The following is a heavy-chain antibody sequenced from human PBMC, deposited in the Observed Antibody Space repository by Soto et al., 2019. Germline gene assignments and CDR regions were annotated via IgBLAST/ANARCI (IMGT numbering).Heavy chain of an antibody. V-gene: IGHV3-33*01. CDR1: GFTFSSYG. Sequence: QVQLVESGGGVVQPGRSLRLSCAASGFTFSSYGMHWVRQAPGKGLEWVAVIWYDGSNKYYADSVKGRFTISRDNSKNTLYLQMNSLRAEDTAVYYCARDLFGGYSSSWTAAFDIWFQGTMVTVSS. J-gene: IGHJ3*02. CDR3: ARDLFGGYSSSWTAAFDI. CDR2: IWYDGSNK. D-gene: IGHD6-13*01.